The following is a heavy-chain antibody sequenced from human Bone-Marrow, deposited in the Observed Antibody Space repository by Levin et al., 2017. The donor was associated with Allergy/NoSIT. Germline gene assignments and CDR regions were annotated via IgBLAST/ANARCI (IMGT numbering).Heavy chain of an antibody. J-gene: IGHJ6*02. Sequence: GGSLRLSCAASGFTFSSYAMSWVRQAPGKGLEWVSAISGSGGSTYYADSVKGRFTISRVNSKNTLYLQMNSLRAEDTAVYYCAKDPCPGSTSCYYGMDVWGQGTTVTVSS. CDR2: ISGSGGST. V-gene: IGHV3-23*01. CDR3: AKDPCPGSTSCYYGMDV. CDR1: GFTFSSYA. D-gene: IGHD2-2*01.